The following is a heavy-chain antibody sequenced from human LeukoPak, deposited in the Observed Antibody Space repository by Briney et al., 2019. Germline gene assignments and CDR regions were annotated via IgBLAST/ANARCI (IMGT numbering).Heavy chain of an antibody. Sequence: PSETLSLTCAVYGGSFSGYYWSWIRQPPGKGLEWIGEINHSGSTNYNPSLKSRVTILVDTSKNQFSLKLSSVTAADTAVYYCAGRGANWNRSYYFDYWGQGTLVTVSS. J-gene: IGHJ4*02. CDR2: INHSGST. D-gene: IGHD1/OR15-1a*01. V-gene: IGHV4-34*01. CDR3: AGRGANWNRSYYFDY. CDR1: GGSFSGYY.